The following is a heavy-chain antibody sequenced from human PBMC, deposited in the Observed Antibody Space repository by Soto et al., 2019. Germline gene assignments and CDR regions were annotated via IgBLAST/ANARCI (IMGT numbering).Heavy chain of an antibody. CDR3: ASRSCTSGLCPLEF. CDR2: ISSGATYR. CDR1: GFTFITYD. V-gene: IGHV3-21*01. Sequence: GGSLRLSCAASGFTFITYDIIFSRHPPGKWLEWVSSISSGATYRYYADSVRGRFTISRDNTKDSLYLQMNGLRAEDTAVYYCASRSCTSGLCPLEFWGQGTLVTGSS. D-gene: IGHD2-8*01. J-gene: IGHJ4*02.